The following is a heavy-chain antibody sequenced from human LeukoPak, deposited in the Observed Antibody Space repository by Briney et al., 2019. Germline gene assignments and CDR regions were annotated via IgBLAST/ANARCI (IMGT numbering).Heavy chain of an antibody. CDR1: GFTFSSYG. Sequence: GGSLRLSCAASGFTFSSYGMSWVRQAPGKGPEWVAGISGSGGSTNYADSVKGRFTISRDNAKNTLYLQMHNLRAEDAAVYFCAKRAVVIRVILVGFHKEAYYFDSWGQGALVTVSS. J-gene: IGHJ4*02. CDR2: ISGSGGST. V-gene: IGHV3-23*01. CDR3: AKRAVVIRVILVGFHKEAYYFDS. D-gene: IGHD3-22*01.